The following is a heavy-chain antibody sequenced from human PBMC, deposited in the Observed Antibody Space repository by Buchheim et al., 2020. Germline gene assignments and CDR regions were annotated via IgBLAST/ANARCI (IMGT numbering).Heavy chain of an antibody. Sequence: EVQLVESGGGLVQPGGSLRLSCAASGFTFSNFAMNWVRQAPGKGLEWVSAISGSGVSTYYADSVKGRFTISRANSKNTLFLQMNSLRAEDTALYYCAKKPLRGSWYFDLWGRGTL. CDR1: GFTFSNFA. V-gene: IGHV3-23*04. CDR3: AKKPLRGSWYFDL. J-gene: IGHJ2*01. CDR2: ISGSGVST. D-gene: IGHD3-16*01.